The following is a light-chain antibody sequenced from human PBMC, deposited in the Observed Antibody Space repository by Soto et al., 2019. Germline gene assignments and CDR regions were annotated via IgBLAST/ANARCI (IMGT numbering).Light chain of an antibody. CDR1: HGISSY. J-gene: IGKJ1*01. Sequence: AIRMTQSPSSLPAATGDRVTITCRASHGISSYLAWYQQKPGKAPKLLIYAASTLQSGVPSRFSGSGSGTDFTLTISCLLSEDFATYYCQEYYSYPRTFGQGTKVEIK. V-gene: IGKV1-8*01. CDR2: AAS. CDR3: QEYYSYPRT.